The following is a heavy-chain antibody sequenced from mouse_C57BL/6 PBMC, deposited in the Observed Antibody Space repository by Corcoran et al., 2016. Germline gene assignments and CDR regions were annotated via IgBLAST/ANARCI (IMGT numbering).Heavy chain of an antibody. CDR1: GFSLSTSGMG. Sequence: QVTLKESGPGILQSSQTLSLTCSYSGFSLSTSGMGVSWIRQPSGKGLEWLAHIYWDDDKRYNPSLKSRLTISKDTSRNQVFLKITSVDTADTATYYCARRAYYGSSPIYAMDYWGQGTSVTVSS. J-gene: IGHJ4*01. CDR3: ARRAYYGSSPIYAMDY. V-gene: IGHV8-12*01. CDR2: IYWDDDK. D-gene: IGHD1-1*01.